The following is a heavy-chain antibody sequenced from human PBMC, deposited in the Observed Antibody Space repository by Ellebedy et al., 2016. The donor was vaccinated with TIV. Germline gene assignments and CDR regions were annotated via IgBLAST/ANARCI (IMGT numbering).Heavy chain of an antibody. V-gene: IGHV3-48*02. Sequence: GESLKISCAASGFTFTTYWMSWVRQAPGKGLEWVSYISSSSSTIYYADSVKGRFTISRDKAKNSLYLQMNSLRDEDTAVYYCARDGPTGMDVWGQGTTVTVSS. J-gene: IGHJ6*02. CDR1: GFTFTTYW. CDR2: ISSSSSTI. CDR3: ARDGPTGMDV.